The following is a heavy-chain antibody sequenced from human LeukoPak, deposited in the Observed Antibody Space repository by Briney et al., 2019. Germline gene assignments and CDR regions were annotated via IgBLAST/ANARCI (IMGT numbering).Heavy chain of an antibody. CDR2: IKQDGSEK. CDR1: GFTFSKYW. Sequence: GGSLRLSCAASGFTFSKYWMSWVRQAPGEGLEWVANIKQDGSEKYSVDSVKGRFTISRDNAKNSLYLQMNSLRAEDTAVYYCARVRSCFGGGCYLHFDCWGQGTLVTVSS. V-gene: IGHV3-7*01. CDR3: ARVRSCFGGGCYLHFDC. J-gene: IGHJ4*02. D-gene: IGHD2-15*01.